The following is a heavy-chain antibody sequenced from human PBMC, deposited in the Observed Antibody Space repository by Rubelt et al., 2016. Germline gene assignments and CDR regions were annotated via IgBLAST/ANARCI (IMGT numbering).Heavy chain of an antibody. CDR1: GFTFSGSA. Sequence: EVQLVESGGGLVQPGGSLTLSCAASGFTFSGSAMHWVRQASGKGLEWVGRIRSNGNNYATAYAASVKGRFTISRDDSKNTAYLQMNSLKTEDTAVYYCTRLNLGDYGDYVFDYWGQGTLVTVSS. J-gene: IGHJ4*02. V-gene: IGHV3-73*01. CDR3: TRLNLGDYGDYVFDY. CDR2: IRSNGNNYAT. D-gene: IGHD4-17*01.